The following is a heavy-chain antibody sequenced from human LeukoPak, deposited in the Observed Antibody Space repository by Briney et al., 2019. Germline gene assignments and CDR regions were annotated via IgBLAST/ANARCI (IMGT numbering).Heavy chain of an antibody. V-gene: IGHV1-69*13. D-gene: IGHD2-21*02. CDR3: ARCDSFSWFDP. J-gene: IGHJ5*02. Sequence: GASVKVSCKASGYTFTSYDISWVRQAPGQGLEWMGGIIPIFGTANYAQKFQGRVTIIADESTSTAYMELSSLRSEDTAVYYCARCDSFSWFDPWGQGTLVTVSS. CDR1: GYTFTSYD. CDR2: IIPIFGTA.